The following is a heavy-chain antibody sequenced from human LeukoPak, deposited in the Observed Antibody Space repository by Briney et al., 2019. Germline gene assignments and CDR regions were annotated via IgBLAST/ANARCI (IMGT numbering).Heavy chain of an antibody. J-gene: IGHJ5*02. CDR2: INPSGGST. D-gene: IGHD3-22*01. CDR1: GYTFTSYY. V-gene: IGHV1-46*01. Sequence: AASVKVFCKASGYTFTSYYMHWVRQAPGQGLEWMGIINPSGGSTSYAQKFQGRVTMTRDMSTSTVYMELSSLRSEDTAVYYCARGATYYYDSSGYPPAGAWGQGTLVTVSS. CDR3: ARGATYYYDSSGYPPAGA.